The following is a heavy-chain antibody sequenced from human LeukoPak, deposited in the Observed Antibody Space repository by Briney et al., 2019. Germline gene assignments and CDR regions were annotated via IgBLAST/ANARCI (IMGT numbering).Heavy chain of an antibody. CDR3: ARVLYYYDSSGYYYFDY. CDR1: GYTFTSYG. V-gene: IGHV1-69*06. Sequence: ASVKVSCKASGYTFTSYGISWVRQAPGQGLEWMGGIIPIFGTANYAQKFQGRVTITADKSTSTAYMELSSLRSEDTAVYYCARVLYYYDSSGYYYFDYWGQGTLVTVSS. D-gene: IGHD3-22*01. J-gene: IGHJ4*02. CDR2: IIPIFGTA.